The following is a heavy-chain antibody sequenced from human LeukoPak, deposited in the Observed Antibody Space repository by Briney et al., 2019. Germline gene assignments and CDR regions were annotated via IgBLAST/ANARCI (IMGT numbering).Heavy chain of an antibody. D-gene: IGHD2-2*01. J-gene: IGHJ5*02. CDR3: ARDLCSSTSCYERWFDP. CDR2: IYTSGST. Sequence: SETLSLTCTVSGGSISSYYWSWIRQPAGKGLEWIGRIYTSGSTNYNPSLKGRVTMSVDTSKNQFSLKLSSVTAADTAVYYCARDLCSSTSCYERWFDPWGQGTLVTVSS. V-gene: IGHV4-4*07. CDR1: GGSISSYY.